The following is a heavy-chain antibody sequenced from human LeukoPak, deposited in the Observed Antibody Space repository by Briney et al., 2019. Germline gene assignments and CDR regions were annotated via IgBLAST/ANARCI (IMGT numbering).Heavy chain of an antibody. CDR2: IYTSGST. Sequence: SETLSLTCTVSDGSISSGSYYWSWIRQPAGKGLEWIGRIYTSGSTNYNPSLKSRVTISVDTSKNQFSLELSSVTAADTAVYYCARASIAAAGTVTNFDYWGQGTLVTVSS. CDR1: DGSISSGSYY. D-gene: IGHD6-13*01. CDR3: ARASIAAAGTVTNFDY. J-gene: IGHJ4*02. V-gene: IGHV4-61*02.